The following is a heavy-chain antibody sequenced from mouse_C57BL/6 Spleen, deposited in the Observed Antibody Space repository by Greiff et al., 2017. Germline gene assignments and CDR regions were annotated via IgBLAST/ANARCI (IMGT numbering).Heavy chain of an antibody. D-gene: IGHD1-1*01. CDR1: GYAFSSYW. J-gene: IGHJ4*01. V-gene: IGHV1-80*01. Sequence: QVQLKQSGAELVKPGASVKISCKASGYAFSSYWMNWVKQRPGKGLEWIGQIYPGDGDTNYNGKFKGKATLTADKSSSTAYMQLSSLTSEDSAVYFCARFGSSYSYYYAMDYWGQGTSVTVSS. CDR2: IYPGDGDT. CDR3: ARFGSSYSYYYAMDY.